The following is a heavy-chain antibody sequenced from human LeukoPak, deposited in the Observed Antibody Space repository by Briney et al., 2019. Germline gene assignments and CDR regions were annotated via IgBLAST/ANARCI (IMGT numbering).Heavy chain of an antibody. CDR1: GFTFSNYW. CDR2: IKEDGSEK. D-gene: IGHD5-24*01. J-gene: IGHJ5*02. CDR3: ARASKPWLQLT. V-gene: IGHV3-7*05. Sequence: GGSLRLSCAASGFTFSNYWMIWVRQAQGKGLEWVGNIKEDGSEKRYADSVRGRFTISRDNAQTSTYLQMNSLRAEDTAVYYCARASKPWLQLTWGQGTLVTVSS.